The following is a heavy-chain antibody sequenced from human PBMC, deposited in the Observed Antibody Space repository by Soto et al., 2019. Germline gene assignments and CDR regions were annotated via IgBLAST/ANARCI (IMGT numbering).Heavy chain of an antibody. CDR1: GPSISTSYW. V-gene: IGHV4-4*02. D-gene: IGHD3-9*01. CDR3: PRALLNARDD. J-gene: IGHJ1*01. Sequence: QVQLQESGPGLVKPSETLSLTCAVSGPSISTSYWWSWVRQSPGKGLEWIGEIHYSGTTNYNPSPKSRVTIALDKSKNQFSLNLNSVTAADTAVYYCPRALLNARDDWGQGTLVTVSS. CDR2: IHYSGTT.